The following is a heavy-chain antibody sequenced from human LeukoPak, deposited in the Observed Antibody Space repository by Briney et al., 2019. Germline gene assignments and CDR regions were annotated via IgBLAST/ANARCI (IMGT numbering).Heavy chain of an antibody. D-gene: IGHD3-22*01. Sequence: KSSETLSLTCAVYGGSFSGYYWSWIRQPPGKGLEWIGEINHSGSTNYNPSLKSRVTISVDPSKNQFSLKLSSVTAADTAVYFCARGPPTDYYDSSGFYYVFDYWGQGTLVTVSS. V-gene: IGHV4-34*01. CDR1: GGSFSGYY. J-gene: IGHJ4*02. CDR3: ARGPPTDYYDSSGFYYVFDY. CDR2: INHSGST.